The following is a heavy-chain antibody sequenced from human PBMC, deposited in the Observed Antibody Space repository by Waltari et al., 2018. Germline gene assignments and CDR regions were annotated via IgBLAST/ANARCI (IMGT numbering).Heavy chain of an antibody. Sequence: EVQLVESGGGLVQPGGSLRLSCAAAGFTFSSYWMHWVRKAPGKGLVWVSRINSDGSSTSYADSVKGRFTICRDNAKNTLYLQMNSLRAEDTAVYYCARVRRDAFDIWGQGTMVTVSS. CDR3: ARVRRDAFDI. D-gene: IGHD4-17*01. V-gene: IGHV3-74*01. CDR1: GFTFSSYW. CDR2: INSDGSST. J-gene: IGHJ3*02.